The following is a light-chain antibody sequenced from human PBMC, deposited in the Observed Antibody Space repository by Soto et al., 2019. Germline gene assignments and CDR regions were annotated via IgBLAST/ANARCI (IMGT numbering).Light chain of an antibody. CDR2: GAS. J-gene: IGKJ1*01. CDR1: QSVSGN. V-gene: IGKV3-15*01. Sequence: IMMTQSPDTLSVSPGERATLSCRASQSVSGNLAWYQQNPGQAPRLLIYGASARATGIPARFSGSGSGTEFTLTISSLQSEDFAVYYCQQYSSWPRTFGQGTKVEIK. CDR3: QQYSSWPRT.